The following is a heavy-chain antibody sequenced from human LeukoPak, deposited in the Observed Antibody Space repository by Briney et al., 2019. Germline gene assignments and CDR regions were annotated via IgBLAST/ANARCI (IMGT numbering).Heavy chain of an antibody. J-gene: IGHJ4*02. Sequence: QTGGSLRLSCAASGFTFRSYGMHWVRQAPGKGLEWVAFIRYDGTNKYQADSVKGRFTISRDNSKNTLNLQMNSLRAEDTAVYYCAKDRDYSNFVHYFFDYWGQGTLVTVSS. CDR1: GFTFRSYG. CDR2: IRYDGTNK. V-gene: IGHV3-30*02. CDR3: AKDRDYSNFVHYFFDY. D-gene: IGHD4-11*01.